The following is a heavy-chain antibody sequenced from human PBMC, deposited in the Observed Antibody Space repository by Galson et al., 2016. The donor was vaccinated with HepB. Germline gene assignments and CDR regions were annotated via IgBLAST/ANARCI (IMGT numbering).Heavy chain of an antibody. CDR2: TSSDERVK. V-gene: IGHV3-30*03. D-gene: IGHD6-19*01. J-gene: IGHJ4*02. CDR3: AREGAEMAVAGTAFDY. CDR1: GFTFSSYS. Sequence: SLRLSCAASGFTFSSYSMNWVRHPPGKGLEWVAVTSSDERVKFYADSVRGRFTISRDNSKNTLYLQMNSLRAEDTAVYYCAREGAEMAVAGTAFDYWGQGTLVTVSS.